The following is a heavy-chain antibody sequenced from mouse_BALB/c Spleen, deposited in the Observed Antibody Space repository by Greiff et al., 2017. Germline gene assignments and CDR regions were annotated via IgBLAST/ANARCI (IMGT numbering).Heavy chain of an antibody. CDR3: ARLALYYRYFDV. Sequence: VQLKESGAELVKPGASVKLSCTASGFNIKDTYMHWVKQRPEQGLEWIGRIDPANGNTKYDPKFQGKATITADTSSNTAYLQLSSLTSEDTAVYYCARLALYYRYFDVWGAGTTVTVSS. J-gene: IGHJ1*01. V-gene: IGHV14-3*02. CDR1: GFNIKDTY. CDR2: IDPANGNT. D-gene: IGHD2-1*01.